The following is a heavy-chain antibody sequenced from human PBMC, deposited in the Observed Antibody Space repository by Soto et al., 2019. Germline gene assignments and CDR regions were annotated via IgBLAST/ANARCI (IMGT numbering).Heavy chain of an antibody. J-gene: IGHJ6*02. CDR1: GGSISSYY. D-gene: IGHD3-16*01. CDR3: ARVQADGTLDYYYYGMDV. Sequence: PSETLSLTCTVSGGSISSYYWSWIRQPPGKGLEWIGYIYYSGSTNYNPSLKSRVTISVDTSKNQFSLKLSSVTAADTAVYYCARVQADGTLDYYYYGMDVWGQGTTVTVSS. V-gene: IGHV4-59*01. CDR2: IYYSGST.